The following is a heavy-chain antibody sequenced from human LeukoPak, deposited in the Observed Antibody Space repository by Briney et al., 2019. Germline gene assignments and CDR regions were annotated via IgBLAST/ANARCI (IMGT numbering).Heavy chain of an antibody. J-gene: IGHJ4*02. D-gene: IGHD1-26*01. Sequence: GGSLRLSCAASGFSFSDYYMSWIRQAPGEGLEWLSYISTSGSTIFYADSVKGRFTLTRDNAQNSLYLQMNSLRAEDTALYNCARDVGGTNFDYWGQGTLVTVSS. CDR3: ARDVGGTNFDY. V-gene: IGHV3-11*01. CDR2: ISTSGSTI. CDR1: GFSFSDYY.